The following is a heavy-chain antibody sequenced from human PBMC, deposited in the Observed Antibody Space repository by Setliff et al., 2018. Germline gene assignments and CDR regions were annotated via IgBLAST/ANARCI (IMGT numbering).Heavy chain of an antibody. D-gene: IGHD6-6*01. V-gene: IGHV4-39*02. CDR3: ARMAVRVASRPSSPLEYYYYMDF. CDR2: INYRGST. J-gene: IGHJ6*03. CDR1: GGSISSSNYY. Sequence: PETLSLTCSVSGGSISSSNYYWGWIRQSPGKGLEWIGSINYRGSTYDNPSLESRVTVSVDTSKSHFSLRLSSVTAADTAVYYCARMAVRVASRPSSPLEYYYYMDFWGKGATVTVSS.